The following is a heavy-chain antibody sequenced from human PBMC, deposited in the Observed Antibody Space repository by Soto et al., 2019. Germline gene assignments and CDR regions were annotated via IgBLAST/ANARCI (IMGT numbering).Heavy chain of an antibody. D-gene: IGHD4-17*01. Sequence: QVQLVESGGGVVQPGRSLRLSCAASGFTFSSYGMYWVRQAPGKGLEWVAVISYDGSNKYYADSVKGRFTISRDNSKNTLYLQMNSLRAEDTAVYYCAKDSGDYDPRLDYWGQGTLVTVSS. CDR3: AKDSGDYDPRLDY. CDR2: ISYDGSNK. J-gene: IGHJ4*02. V-gene: IGHV3-30*18. CDR1: GFTFSSYG.